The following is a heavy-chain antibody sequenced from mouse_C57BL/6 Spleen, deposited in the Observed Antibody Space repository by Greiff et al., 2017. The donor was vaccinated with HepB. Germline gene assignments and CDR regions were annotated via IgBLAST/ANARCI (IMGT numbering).Heavy chain of an antibody. CDR3: ARQLRLHYFDY. D-gene: IGHD3-2*02. Sequence: EVKVEESGAELVKPGASVKLSCTASGFNIKDYYMHWVKQRTEQGLEWIGRIDPEDGETKYAPKFQGKATITADTSSNTAYLQLSSLTSEDTAVYYCARQLRLHYFDYWGQGTTLTVSS. J-gene: IGHJ2*01. V-gene: IGHV14-2*01. CDR1: GFNIKDYY. CDR2: IDPEDGET.